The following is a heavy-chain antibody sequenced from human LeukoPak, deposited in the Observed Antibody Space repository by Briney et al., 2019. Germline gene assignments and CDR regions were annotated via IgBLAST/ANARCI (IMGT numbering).Heavy chain of an antibody. V-gene: IGHV3-23*01. D-gene: IGHD4-17*01. CDR3: AKEETRYYFDY. Sequence: GGSLRLSCAASGFTFSSYAMSWVRQAPGKGLEWVAAISGSGGSTYDADSVKGRFTISRDNCKNTLYLQMNSLRAEDTAVYYCAKEETRYYFDYWGQGTLVTVSS. CDR1: GFTFSSYA. CDR2: ISGSGGST. J-gene: IGHJ4*02.